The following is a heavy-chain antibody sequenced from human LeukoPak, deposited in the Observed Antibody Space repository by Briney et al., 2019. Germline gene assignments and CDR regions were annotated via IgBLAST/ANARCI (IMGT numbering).Heavy chain of an antibody. CDR3: AKARRWLRAGPFDI. Sequence: SQTLSLTCTVSGGSISSDNYYWTWIRQSAGKGLECIGRIYTSGSANYNPSLKSRITISVDTSKNQFSLKLSSVTAADTAVYYCAKARRWLRAGPFDIWGQGTLVTVSS. V-gene: IGHV4-61*02. D-gene: IGHD5-24*01. J-gene: IGHJ3*02. CDR2: IYTSGSA. CDR1: GGSISSDNYY.